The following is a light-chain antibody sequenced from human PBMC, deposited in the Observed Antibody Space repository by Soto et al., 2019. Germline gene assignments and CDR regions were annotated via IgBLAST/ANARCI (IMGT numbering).Light chain of an antibody. CDR2: SNT. CDR3: AVWDDSLRSYV. CDR1: SSNIGGNT. Sequence: QSVLPQPPSASGTPGQRVTFSCSGSSSNIGGNTVNWYQLLPGTAPKLVIYSNTQRPSGVPDRFSGSRSGTSASLAISGLQSEDESEYYCAVWDDSLRSYVFGTGTKVTVL. J-gene: IGLJ1*01. V-gene: IGLV1-44*01.